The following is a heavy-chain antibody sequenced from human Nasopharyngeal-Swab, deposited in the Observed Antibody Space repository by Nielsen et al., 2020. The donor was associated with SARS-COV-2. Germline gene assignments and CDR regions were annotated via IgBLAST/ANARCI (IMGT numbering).Heavy chain of an antibody. Sequence: GESLKISCAVSGFTFNNYWMHWVRQAPGKGLVRVSRINGEESRTSYADSVKGRFTISRDNAKNTLYLQMNSLRADDAAMYYCARDPHGVRGAMQDAFDLWGQGTMVTVSS. D-gene: IGHD3-16*01. V-gene: IGHV3-74*01. CDR1: GFTFNNYW. CDR2: INGEESRT. CDR3: ARDPHGVRGAMQDAFDL. J-gene: IGHJ3*01.